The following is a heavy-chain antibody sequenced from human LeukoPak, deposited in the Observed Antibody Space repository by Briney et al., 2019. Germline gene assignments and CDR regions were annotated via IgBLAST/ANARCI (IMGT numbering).Heavy chain of an antibody. CDR2: INWNGGST. Sequence: GGSLRLSCAASGFTFDDYGMSWVRQAPGKGLEWVSGINWNGGSTGYADSVKGRFTISRDNAKNSLYLQMNSLRAEDTALYHCARDRGYYDSSGYYSDAFDIWGQGTMVTVSS. V-gene: IGHV3-20*01. CDR3: ARDRGYYDSSGYYSDAFDI. J-gene: IGHJ3*02. CDR1: GFTFDDYG. D-gene: IGHD3-22*01.